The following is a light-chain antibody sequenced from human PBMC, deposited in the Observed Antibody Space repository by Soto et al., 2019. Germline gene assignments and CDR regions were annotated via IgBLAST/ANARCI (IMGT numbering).Light chain of an antibody. CDR3: QQRSNRRT. Sequence: EIVLTQSPATLSLSPGERATLSCRASQSVSSYLAWYQQKPGQAPRLLIYDASNRATGIPARFSGSGSGTDFTLTISSLEPEDFAVYYCQQRSNRRTSGQGTKVQIK. J-gene: IGKJ1*01. CDR2: DAS. CDR1: QSVSSY. V-gene: IGKV3-11*01.